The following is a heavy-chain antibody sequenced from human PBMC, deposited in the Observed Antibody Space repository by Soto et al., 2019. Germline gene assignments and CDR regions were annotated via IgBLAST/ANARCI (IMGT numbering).Heavy chain of an antibody. V-gene: IGHV3-48*01. CDR1: GFTFSSYS. D-gene: IGHD3-22*01. Sequence: EVQLVESGGGLVQPGGSLRLSCAASGFTFSSYSMNWVRQAPGKGLEWVSYISSSSSTIYYADSVKGRFTISRDNAKNSLYLQMNSLRAEDTAVYYGARDSGLGDFEIWGQGTMVTVSS. J-gene: IGHJ3*02. CDR3: ARDSGLGDFEI. CDR2: ISSSSSTI.